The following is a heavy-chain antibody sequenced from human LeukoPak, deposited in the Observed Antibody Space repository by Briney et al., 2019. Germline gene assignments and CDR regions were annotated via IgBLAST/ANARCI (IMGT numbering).Heavy chain of an antibody. CDR1: GFTVSSNY. CDR2: IYSGGST. D-gene: IGHD1-1*01. Sequence: GGSLRLSCAASGFTVSSNYMSWVRQAPGKGLEWVSVIYSGGSTYYADSVKGRFTISRDNSKNTLYLQMNSLRAEDTAVYYCARDRAWRTTGTTTLPSRGPYYYGMDAWGQGTTVTVSS. J-gene: IGHJ6*02. V-gene: IGHV3-66*02. CDR3: ARDRAWRTTGTTTLPSRGPYYYGMDA.